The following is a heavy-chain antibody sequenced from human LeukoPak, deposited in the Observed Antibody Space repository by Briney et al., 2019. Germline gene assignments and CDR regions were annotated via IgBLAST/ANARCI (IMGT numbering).Heavy chain of an antibody. CDR1: GGTFSSYA. CDR3: ARCHTAGYSRLYYFDY. V-gene: IGHV1-69*13. Sequence: GASVMVSCKASGGTFSSYAISWVRQAPGQGLEWMGGIIPIFGTANYARKFQGRVTITADESTSTAYMELSSLRSEDTAVYYCARCHTAGYSRLYYFDYWGQGTLVTVSS. D-gene: IGHD6-13*01. J-gene: IGHJ4*02. CDR2: IIPIFGTA.